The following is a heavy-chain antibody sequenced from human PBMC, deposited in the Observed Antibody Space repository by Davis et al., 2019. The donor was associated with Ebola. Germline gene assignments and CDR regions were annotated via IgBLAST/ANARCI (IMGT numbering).Heavy chain of an antibody. Sequence: GGSLRLSCAASGFTFSSYSMNWVRQAPGKGLEWVSTISGSGGSTYYADSVKGRFTTFRDNPKNTLYLQMNRLGDDDTAVYYCAKQRGVGAIDYDYWGRGTVVTVSS. CDR2: ISGSGGST. V-gene: IGHV3-23*01. CDR3: AKQRGVGAIDYDY. J-gene: IGHJ4*02. CDR1: GFTFSSYS. D-gene: IGHD1-26*01.